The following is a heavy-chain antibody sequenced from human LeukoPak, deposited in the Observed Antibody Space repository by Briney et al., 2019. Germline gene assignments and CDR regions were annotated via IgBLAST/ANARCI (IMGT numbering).Heavy chain of an antibody. Sequence: PSETQSLTCIVSGYSITSGYYWGWIRQPPGKGLEWIGYVSYSGSTNYNPSLKSRVTISVDTSKNQFSLKLSSVTAADTAVYYCARDPVEQPYWFFDLWGRGTLVTVSS. D-gene: IGHD1/OR15-1a*01. CDR2: VSYSGST. CDR3: ARDPVEQPYWFFDL. CDR1: GYSITSGYY. J-gene: IGHJ2*01. V-gene: IGHV4-61*01.